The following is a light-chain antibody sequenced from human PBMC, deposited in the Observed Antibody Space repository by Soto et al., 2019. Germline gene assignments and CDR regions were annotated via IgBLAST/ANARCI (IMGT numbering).Light chain of an antibody. J-gene: IGKJ4*01. CDR3: QQYNDWPLT. Sequence: EIVMTQSPATLSVSPGERATLSCRASQSVNSNLAWYQQKPGQAPRLLIYGASTRATGIPARFSGSGSGTEFTLTISRLQSEDFAVYYCQQYNDWPLTFGGGTKVDIK. CDR1: QSVNSN. CDR2: GAS. V-gene: IGKV3-15*01.